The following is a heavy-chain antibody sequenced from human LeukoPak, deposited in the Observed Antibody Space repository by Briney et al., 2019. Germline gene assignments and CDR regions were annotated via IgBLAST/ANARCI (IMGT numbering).Heavy chain of an antibody. CDR1: GFTFRSYS. CDR2: VSYDGTNT. V-gene: IGHV3-30*18. Sequence: GRSLRLSCVASGFTFRSYSMQWVRQTPGKGLEWVGIVSYDGTNTYYGESVKGRFTISRDNSKNTLYLQMNSLRAEDTAVYFCAKGDKMLTWRRTYNRFDPWGQGTLVTVSS. D-gene: IGHD3-16*01. J-gene: IGHJ5*02. CDR3: AKGDKMLTWRRTYNRFDP.